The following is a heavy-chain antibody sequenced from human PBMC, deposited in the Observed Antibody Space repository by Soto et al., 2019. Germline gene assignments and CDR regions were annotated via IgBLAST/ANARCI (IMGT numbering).Heavy chain of an antibody. CDR1: GFTFSSYG. CDR2: IWYDGSNK. V-gene: IGHV3-33*01. CDR3: ARELRGYSYFAYYGMGV. J-gene: IGHJ6*02. D-gene: IGHD5-18*01. Sequence: QVQLVESGGGVVQPGRSLRLSCAASGFTFSSYGMHWVRQSPGKGLEWVAVIWYDGSNKYYADSVKGRFTISRDNSKNTLYLQRNSLRAEDTAVYYCARELRGYSYFAYYGMGVWGQGTTVTVSS.